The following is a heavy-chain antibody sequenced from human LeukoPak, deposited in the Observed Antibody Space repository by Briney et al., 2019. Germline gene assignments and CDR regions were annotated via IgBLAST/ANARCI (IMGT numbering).Heavy chain of an antibody. J-gene: IGHJ6*02. D-gene: IGHD6-13*01. CDR2: ISSSGSTI. CDR1: GFTFSDDY. CDR3: ARDSSGTSYYGMDV. V-gene: IGHV3-11*01. Sequence: PGGSLRLSCAASGFTFSDDYMSWIRQAPGKGLEWVSYISSSGSTIYYADSVKGRFTISRDNAKNSLYLQMNSLRAEDTAVYYCARDSSGTSYYGMDVWGQGTTVTVSS.